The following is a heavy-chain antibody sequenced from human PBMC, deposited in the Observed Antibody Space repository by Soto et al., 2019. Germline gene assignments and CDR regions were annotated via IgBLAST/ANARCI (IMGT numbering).Heavy chain of an antibody. D-gene: IGHD2-15*01. Sequence: GASVKVSCKASGGTFSSYAISWVRQAPGQGLEWMGGIIPIFGTANYAQKFQGRVTITADESTSTAYMELSSLRSEDTAVYYCAIGYYCSGGSCYPSTPYYYYGMDVWGQGTTVTVSS. CDR2: IIPIFGTA. CDR1: GGTFSSYA. V-gene: IGHV1-69*13. CDR3: AIGYYCSGGSCYPSTPYYYYGMDV. J-gene: IGHJ6*02.